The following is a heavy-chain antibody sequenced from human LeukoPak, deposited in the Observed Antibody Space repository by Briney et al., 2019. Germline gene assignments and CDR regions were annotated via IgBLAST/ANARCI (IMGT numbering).Heavy chain of an antibody. Sequence: ASVKVSCKASGYTFTAYYMHWVRQAPGQGLERMGRINPNSGGTNYAQKFQGRVTMTRDTSISTAYMELSRLRSDDTAVYYCASGGARSLGYYMDVWGRGTTVTVSS. V-gene: IGHV1-2*06. CDR1: GYTFTAYY. CDR3: ASGGARSLGYYMDV. CDR2: INPNSGGT. J-gene: IGHJ6*03. D-gene: IGHD2-15*01.